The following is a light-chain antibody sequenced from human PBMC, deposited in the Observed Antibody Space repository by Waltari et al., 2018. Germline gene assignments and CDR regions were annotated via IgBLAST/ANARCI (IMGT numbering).Light chain of an antibody. V-gene: IGKV3-11*01. CDR2: DSS. Sequence: EVVLTQTPATLPLSPGERASLTCMASQSVGRFLAWYQQKPGQSPRLLIYDSSNRATGIPVRFSGSASGTDFTLTISRLEPEDLAVYYCQQRADWPYTFGQGTKLEIK. CDR3: QQRADWPYT. CDR1: QSVGRF. J-gene: IGKJ2*01.